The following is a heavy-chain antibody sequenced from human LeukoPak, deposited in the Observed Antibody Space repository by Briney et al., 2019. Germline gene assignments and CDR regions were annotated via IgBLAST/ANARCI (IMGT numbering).Heavy chain of an antibody. Sequence: ASVKVSCKASGFTFMNYGITWVRQAPGQGLEWMGWISAYNGNTHYAQKLQGRVTMTTDTSTTAYMELRSLRSDDTAVYYCARGGEYQYYYYFYMDVWGKGTTVTVSS. J-gene: IGHJ6*03. CDR1: GFTFMNYG. V-gene: IGHV1-18*01. D-gene: IGHD2-21*01. CDR2: ISAYNGNT. CDR3: ARGGEYQYYYYFYMDV.